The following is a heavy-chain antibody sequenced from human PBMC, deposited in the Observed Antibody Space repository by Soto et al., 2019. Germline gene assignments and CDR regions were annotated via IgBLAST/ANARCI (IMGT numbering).Heavy chain of an antibody. D-gene: IGHD2-8*01. CDR1: GFTFSSYA. CDR2: ISGSGDST. CDR3: AKSSVYDQGGPRGDY. J-gene: IGHJ4*02. V-gene: IGHV3-23*01. Sequence: LRLSYAGSGFTFSSYAMSWVRQAPGKGREWVSAISGSGDSTYYADSVKGRFTIYRDNSKNTLYLQVNRLRAEDTAIYYCAKSSVYDQGGPRGDYWAEGSLVSVSS.